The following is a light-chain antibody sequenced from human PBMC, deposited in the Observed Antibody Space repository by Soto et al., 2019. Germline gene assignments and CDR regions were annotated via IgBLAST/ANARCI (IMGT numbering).Light chain of an antibody. CDR1: SSDIGGYYY. Sequence: QSVLTQPASVSGSPGQSITISCTGTSSDIGGYYYVSWYQQRPGKAPKLMIYEVSNRPSGVSNRFSGSKSGNTASLTISGLQAEDEADYYCSSWTSSSTSYVFGTGTKLTVL. V-gene: IGLV2-14*01. J-gene: IGLJ1*01. CDR2: EVS. CDR3: SSWTSSSTSYV.